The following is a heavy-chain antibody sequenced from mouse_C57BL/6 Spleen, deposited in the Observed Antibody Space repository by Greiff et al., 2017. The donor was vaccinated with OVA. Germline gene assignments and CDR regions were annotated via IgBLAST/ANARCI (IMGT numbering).Heavy chain of an antibody. CDR1: GFTFSDYY. V-gene: IGHV5-16*01. CDR2: INYDGSST. J-gene: IGHJ2*01. CDR3: ARGNWDLDY. Sequence: EVKLVESEGGLVQPGSSMKLSCTASGFTFSDYYMAWVRQVPEKGLEWVANINYDGSSTYYLDSLKSRFIISRDNAKNIQYLQMSSLKSEDTATYYCARGNWDLDYWGQGTTLTVSS. D-gene: IGHD4-1*01.